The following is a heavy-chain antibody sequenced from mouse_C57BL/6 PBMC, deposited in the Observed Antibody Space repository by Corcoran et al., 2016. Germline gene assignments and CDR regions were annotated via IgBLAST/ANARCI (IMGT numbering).Heavy chain of an antibody. V-gene: IGHV9-3*01. D-gene: IGHD2-3*01. J-gene: IGHJ4*01. Sequence: QIQLVQSGPELKKPGETVKFSCTASGYTFTTYGMSWEKQAPGKGLKWMGWINPYSGVPTYADDFKGRFAFSLETSASTAYLQINNLKNEDTATYFCARWLLRSYYAMDYWGQGTSVTVSS. CDR2: INPYSGVP. CDR3: ARWLLRSYYAMDY. CDR1: GYTFTTYG.